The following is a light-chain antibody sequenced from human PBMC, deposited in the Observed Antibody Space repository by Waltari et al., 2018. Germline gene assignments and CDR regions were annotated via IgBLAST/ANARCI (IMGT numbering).Light chain of an antibody. CDR2: GAS. Sequence: EIVMTQSPATLSVSPGERATLSCRASQSVSSNLAWYQQKPGQAPRLLMYGASTRATGFPARFSGSGSGTEFTLTISSLQSEDFAVYYCQHYNNWPPWTFGQGTKEEIK. V-gene: IGKV3-15*01. CDR1: QSVSSN. CDR3: QHYNNWPPWT. J-gene: IGKJ1*01.